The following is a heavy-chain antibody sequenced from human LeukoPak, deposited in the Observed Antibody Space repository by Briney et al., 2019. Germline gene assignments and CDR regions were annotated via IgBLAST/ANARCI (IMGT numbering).Heavy chain of an antibody. V-gene: IGHV1-2*02. D-gene: IGHD2-15*01. CDR3: AREGVLGEYCRGGSCNDY. CDR2: INPNSGGT. CDR1: GYTFTGYY. J-gene: IGHJ4*02. Sequence: ASVKVSCKASGYTFTGYYMHWVRQAPGQGLEWMGWINPNSGGTNYAQKFQGRVTMTRDTSISTAYMELSRLRSDDTAVYYCAREGVLGEYCRGGSCNDYWGQGPLVTVP.